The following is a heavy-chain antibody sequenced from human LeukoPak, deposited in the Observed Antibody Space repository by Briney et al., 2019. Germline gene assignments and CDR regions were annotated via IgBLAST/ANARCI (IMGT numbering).Heavy chain of an antibody. D-gene: IGHD1-14*01. CDR2: INHSGST. CDR1: GGSFSGYY. J-gene: IGHJ6*02. Sequence: SETLSLTCAVYGGSFSGYYWSWIRQPPGKGLEWIGEINHSGSTNYNPSLKSRATISVDTSKNQFSLKLSSVTAADTAVYYCARGIRTPRYYYYYGMDVWGQGTTVTVSS. V-gene: IGHV4-34*01. CDR3: ARGIRTPRYYYYYGMDV.